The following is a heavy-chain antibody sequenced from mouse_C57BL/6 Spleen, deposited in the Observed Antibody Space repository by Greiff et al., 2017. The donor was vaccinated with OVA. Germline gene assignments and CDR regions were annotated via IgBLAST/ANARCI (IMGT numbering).Heavy chain of an antibody. V-gene: IGHV1-55*01. D-gene: IGHD1-1*01. CDR2: IYPGSGST. CDR3: ARSGLSYGSSYGHVEV. CDR1: GYTFTSYW. J-gene: IGHJ1*03. Sequence: QVQLQQPGAELVKPGASVTMSCKASGYTFTSYWITWVKQRPGQGLEWIGEIYPGSGSTKYNETFKSKATLTVDTSSSTAYMQLSSLTSEDSAVYYCARSGLSYGSSYGHVEVWGTGTTVTVSS.